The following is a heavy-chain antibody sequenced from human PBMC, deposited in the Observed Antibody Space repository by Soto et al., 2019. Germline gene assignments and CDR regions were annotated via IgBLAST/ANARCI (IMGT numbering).Heavy chain of an antibody. CDR3: AKGIAVAAIFDAFDI. CDR2: ISWNSGSI. V-gene: IGHV3-9*01. D-gene: IGHD6-19*01. Sequence: SLKISCAASGFTFDDYAMHWVRQAPGKGLEWVSGISWNSGSIGYADSVKGRFTISRDNAKNSLYLQMNSLRAEDTALYYCAKGIAVAAIFDAFDIWGQGTMVTVSS. J-gene: IGHJ3*02. CDR1: GFTFDDYA.